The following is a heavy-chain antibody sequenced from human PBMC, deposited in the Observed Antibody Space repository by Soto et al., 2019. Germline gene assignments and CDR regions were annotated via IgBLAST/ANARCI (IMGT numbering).Heavy chain of an antibody. D-gene: IGHD1-26*01. V-gene: IGHV4-38-2*02. CDR1: GGSISSYY. J-gene: IGHJ4*02. Sequence: SETLSLTCTVSGGSISSYYWGWIRQPPGKGLEWIGSIYHSGSTYYNPSLKSRVTISVDTSKNQFSLKLSSVTAADTAVYYCARDGPAFSGSYYLYWGQGTLVTVSS. CDR2: IYHSGST. CDR3: ARDGPAFSGSYYLY.